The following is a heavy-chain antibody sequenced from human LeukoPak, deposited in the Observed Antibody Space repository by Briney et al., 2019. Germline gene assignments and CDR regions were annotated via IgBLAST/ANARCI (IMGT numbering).Heavy chain of an antibody. CDR2: ISYDGSNR. Sequence: GGSLRLSCAASGFTFSSYGMHWVRQAPGKGLEWVAVISYDGSNRYYADSVKGRFTISRDNSRNTLYLQMNSLRAEDTAVYYCAKASYSSSIYIDWDFDYWGQGTPVTVSS. D-gene: IGHD6-6*01. V-gene: IGHV3-30*18. CDR1: GFTFSSYG. CDR3: AKASYSSSIYIDWDFDY. J-gene: IGHJ4*02.